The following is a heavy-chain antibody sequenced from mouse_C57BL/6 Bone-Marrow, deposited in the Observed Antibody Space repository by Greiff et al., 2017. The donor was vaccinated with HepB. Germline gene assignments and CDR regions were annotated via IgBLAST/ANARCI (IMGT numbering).Heavy chain of an antibody. Sequence: VKLQQPGAELVRPGTSVKLSCKASGYTFTSYWMHWVKQRPGQGLEWIGVIDPSDSYTNYNQKFKGKATLTVDTSSSTAYMQLSSLTSEGSAVFYCARSTGSSPMDYWGKGTSVTVSS. D-gene: IGHD1-1*01. V-gene: IGHV1-59*01. CDR2: IDPSDSYT. J-gene: IGHJ4*01. CDR3: ARSTGSSPMDY. CDR1: GYTFTSYW.